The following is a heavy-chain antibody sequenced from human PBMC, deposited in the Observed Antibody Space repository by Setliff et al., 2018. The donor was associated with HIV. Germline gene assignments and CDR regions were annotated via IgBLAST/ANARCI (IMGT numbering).Heavy chain of an antibody. Sequence: GASVKVSCKASGYTFTSYAMHWVRQAPGQRLEWMGWINVGNGDTKFPQRFQGRVTITRDTSASIAYMELSSLRSEDTAVYYCARLNRWSIAVAGTHLYYYGMDVWGQGTTVTVSS. CDR1: GYTFTSYA. V-gene: IGHV1-3*01. CDR3: ARLNRWSIAVAGTHLYYYGMDV. D-gene: IGHD6-19*01. CDR2: INVGNGDT. J-gene: IGHJ6*02.